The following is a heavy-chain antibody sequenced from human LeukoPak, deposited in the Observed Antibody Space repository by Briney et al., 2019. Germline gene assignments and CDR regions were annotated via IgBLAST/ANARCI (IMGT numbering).Heavy chain of an antibody. CDR2: ISAYNGNT. CDR3: ARPIALAAMDYYYYYGMDV. D-gene: IGHD2-2*01. J-gene: IGHJ6*02. Sequence: GASVKVSCKASGYTFTSYGISWVRQAPGQGLEGMGWISAYNGNTNYAQKLQGRVTMTTDTSTSTAYMELRSLRSDDTAVYYCARPIALAAMDYYYYYGMDVWGQGTTVTVSS. V-gene: IGHV1-18*01. CDR1: GYTFTSYG.